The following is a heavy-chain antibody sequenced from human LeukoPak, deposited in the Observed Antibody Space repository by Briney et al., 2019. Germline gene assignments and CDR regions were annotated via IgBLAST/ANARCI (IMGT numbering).Heavy chain of an antibody. CDR3: ARAQGTYGSGSYMAF. CDR2: INPKTGGT. Sequence: ASVKVSCKTSGYIFTDCYVHWVRQAPGQGLEWMGWINPKTGGTNYAQELQGRVTMTRDTSISTAYMEMSRLRSDDTAVYYCARAQGTYGSGSYMAFWGQGTRVTVSS. D-gene: IGHD3-10*01. J-gene: IGHJ4*02. CDR1: GYIFTDCY. V-gene: IGHV1-2*02.